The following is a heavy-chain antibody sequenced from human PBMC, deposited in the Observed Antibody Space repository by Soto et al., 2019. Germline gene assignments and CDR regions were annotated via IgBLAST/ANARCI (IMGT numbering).Heavy chain of an antibody. CDR2: INAGNGNT. CDR1: GYTFTSYA. J-gene: IGHJ4*02. CDR3: ARDDIAARPFDY. D-gene: IGHD6-6*01. V-gene: IGHV1-3*01. Sequence: ASVKVSCKASGYTFTSYAMHWVRQAPGQRLEWMGWINAGNGNTEYSQKFQGRVTITRDTSASTAYMELSSLRSEDTAVYYCARDDIAARPFDYWGQGTLVTVSS.